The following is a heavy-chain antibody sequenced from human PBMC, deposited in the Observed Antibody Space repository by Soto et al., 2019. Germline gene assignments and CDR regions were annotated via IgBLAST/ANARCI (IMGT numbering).Heavy chain of an antibody. Sequence: ASVKVSCKAAGYTFTIYDINWVRQATGQGLEWMGWMNPNSGNTGYAQKFQGRVTMTRNTSISTAYMELSSLRSEDTAVYYCVRSIWGSYYYYYMDVWGKGTTVTVSS. D-gene: IGHD3-16*01. CDR1: GYTFTIYD. V-gene: IGHV1-8*01. J-gene: IGHJ6*03. CDR2: MNPNSGNT. CDR3: VRSIWGSYYYYYMDV.